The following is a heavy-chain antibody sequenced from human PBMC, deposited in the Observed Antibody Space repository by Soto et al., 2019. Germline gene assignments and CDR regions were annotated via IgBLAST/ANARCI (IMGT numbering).Heavy chain of an antibody. CDR3: APCPYYYDSSGYLGY. J-gene: IGHJ4*02. Sequence: PGGSLRLSCAASGFTFSSYAMNWVRQAPGKGLEWVSYISSSSSTIYYADSVKGRFTISRDNAKNSLYLQMNSLRAEDTAVYYCAPCPYYYDSSGYLGYWGQGTLVTVSS. CDR1: GFTFSSYA. CDR2: ISSSSSTI. V-gene: IGHV3-48*01. D-gene: IGHD3-22*01.